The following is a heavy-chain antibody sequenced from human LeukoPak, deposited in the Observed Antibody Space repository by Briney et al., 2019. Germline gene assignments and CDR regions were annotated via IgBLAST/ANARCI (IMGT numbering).Heavy chain of an antibody. Sequence: GAPVKVSCKASGYSFTSYYMYWVRQAPGQGLEWMGIINPSGGSTSYAQKFQGRVTMTRDTSTSTVYMELSSLRSEDTAVYYCARSYGDFDYWGQGTLVTVSS. CDR2: INPSGGST. CDR1: GYSFTSYY. J-gene: IGHJ4*02. CDR3: ARSYGDFDY. D-gene: IGHD4-17*01. V-gene: IGHV1-46*01.